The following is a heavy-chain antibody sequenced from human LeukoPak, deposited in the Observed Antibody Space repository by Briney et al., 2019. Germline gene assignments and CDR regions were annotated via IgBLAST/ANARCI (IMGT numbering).Heavy chain of an antibody. CDR1: GFTFRTTW. Sequence: GGSLRLSCAASGFTFRTTWMSWVRQAPGKGLEWVGRIKSKGTGGTTDYAAPVKGRFTISRDDSKNTLYLQMNSLKTEDTAVYYCAKRSIAARYFDYWGQGTLVTVSS. CDR2: IKSKGTGGTT. CDR3: AKRSIAARYFDY. D-gene: IGHD6-6*01. V-gene: IGHV3-15*01. J-gene: IGHJ4*02.